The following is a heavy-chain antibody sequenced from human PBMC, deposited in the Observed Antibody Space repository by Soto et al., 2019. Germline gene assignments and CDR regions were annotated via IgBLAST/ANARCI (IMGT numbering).Heavy chain of an antibody. Sequence: PGESLKISCKGSGYSFTSYWISWARQMPGKGLEWMGRIDPSDSYTNYSPSFQGHVTISADKSISTAYLQWSSLKASDTAMYYCARHGTYYDILTGHYYYGMDVWGQGTTVTVYS. J-gene: IGHJ6*02. V-gene: IGHV5-10-1*01. CDR3: ARHGTYYDILTGHYYYGMDV. D-gene: IGHD3-9*01. CDR1: GYSFTSYW. CDR2: IDPSDSYT.